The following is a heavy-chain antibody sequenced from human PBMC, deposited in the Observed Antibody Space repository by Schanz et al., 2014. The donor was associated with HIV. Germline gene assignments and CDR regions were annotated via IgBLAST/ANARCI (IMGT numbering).Heavy chain of an antibody. J-gene: IGHJ4*02. D-gene: IGHD3-22*01. CDR2: ISYDGSNK. CDR3: AKDPNDREKAFDY. V-gene: IGHV3-30*18. Sequence: QVQLVESGGGVVQPGRSLRLSCAASGFIFSSYGMHWVRQAPGKGLEWVAGISYDGSNKYYADSVKGRFTISRDNSKNTLYLQMNSLRAEDTAVYYCAKDPNDREKAFDYWGQGTLVTVSS. CDR1: GFIFSSYG.